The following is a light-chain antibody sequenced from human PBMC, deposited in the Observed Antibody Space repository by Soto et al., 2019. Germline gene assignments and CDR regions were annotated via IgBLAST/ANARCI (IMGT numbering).Light chain of an antibody. J-gene: IGLJ1*01. Sequence: QSVLTQPASVSGSPGQSITISCTGTSSDVGSYNLVSWYQQHPGKAPKLMIYEGSKRPSGVSNRFSGSKSGNTASLTISGLQAKDEADYYCCSYAGSNYVFGTGTKVTVL. CDR2: EGS. CDR3: CSYAGSNYV. V-gene: IGLV2-23*01. CDR1: SSDVGSYNL.